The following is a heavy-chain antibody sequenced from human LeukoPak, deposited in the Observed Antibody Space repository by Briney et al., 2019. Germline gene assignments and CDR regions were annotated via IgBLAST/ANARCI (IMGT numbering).Heavy chain of an antibody. J-gene: IGHJ4*02. CDR2: IYSGGST. D-gene: IGHD3-16*01. CDR3: ATFTPLRAFDF. Sequence: PGGSLRLPCAASEFTVSSNYMNWVRQAPGKGLEWVSFIYSGGSTYCADSVRGRFTISRDSSKNTLYLQMNSLRAEDTAVYFCATFTPLRAFDFWGQGTLVTVSS. CDR1: EFTVSSNY. V-gene: IGHV3-66*01.